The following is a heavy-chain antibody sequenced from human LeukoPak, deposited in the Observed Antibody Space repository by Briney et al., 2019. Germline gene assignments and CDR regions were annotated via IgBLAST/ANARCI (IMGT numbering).Heavy chain of an antibody. CDR1: GYTFTNYD. CDR2: VKPNSGDT. V-gene: IGHV1-8*01. J-gene: IGHJ4*01. Sequence: ASVKVSCKASGYTFTNYDINWVRHVSGQGLEWMGWVKPNSGDTGYAQKFQGRVTMTSDTSTSTSYMELSGLTSEDTAMYYCARTPPKKSHIDYWGRGTLVTVS. D-gene: IGHD2-15*01. CDR3: ARTPPKKSHIDY.